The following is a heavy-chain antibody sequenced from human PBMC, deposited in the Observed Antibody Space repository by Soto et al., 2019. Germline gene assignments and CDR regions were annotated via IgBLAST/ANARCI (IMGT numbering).Heavy chain of an antibody. CDR1: GGFVGSGNYH. J-gene: IGHJ4*02. V-gene: IGHV4-61*03. CDR2: IFYGGAT. CDR3: ARESYGDFVY. Sequence: QVPLQESGPGLVKPSETLSLTCNVSGGFVGSGNYHWSWIRQSPGKGLEWIGDIFYGGATNYNPSLKRRVTISADTSKKRFSLILTSVTAADTAVYYCARESYGDFVYWGQGTLVIVS. D-gene: IGHD4-17*01.